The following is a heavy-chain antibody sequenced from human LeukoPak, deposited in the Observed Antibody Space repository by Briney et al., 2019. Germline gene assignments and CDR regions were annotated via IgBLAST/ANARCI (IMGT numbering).Heavy chain of an antibody. D-gene: IGHD2-2*01. Sequence: GGSLRLSCAASGLTFGSYWMSWVRQAPGKGPEGVAYIKEDGSVKRYVDSVKGRFTISRDNAKNSLYLQMNSLRAEDTAVYYCARDCSSSTCQHGMDVWGKGTTVTVSS. CDR2: IKEDGSVK. J-gene: IGHJ6*04. CDR3: ARDCSSSTCQHGMDV. V-gene: IGHV3-7*03. CDR1: GLTFGSYW.